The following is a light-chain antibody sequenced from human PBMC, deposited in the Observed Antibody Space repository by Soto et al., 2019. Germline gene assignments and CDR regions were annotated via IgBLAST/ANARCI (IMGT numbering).Light chain of an antibody. CDR3: SSYTSTSTPCV. J-gene: IGLJ1*01. V-gene: IGLV2-14*01. CDR2: EVS. CDR1: SSDVGGYNY. Sequence: SVRTQPASVSGSPAESITISCTGTSSDVGGYNYVSWYQLHPGKAPKLIIYEVSHRPSGASNHFSGYKSGNTASLTISGLQAEDEADYYCSSYTSTSTPCVFGTGTKVTVL.